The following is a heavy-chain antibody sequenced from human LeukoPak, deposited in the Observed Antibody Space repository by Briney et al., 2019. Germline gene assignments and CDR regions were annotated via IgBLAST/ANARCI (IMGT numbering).Heavy chain of an antibody. Sequence: PSETLSLTCAVYSEPFIGYSWSWIRQPPGKGLEWIGYIYHSGSTYYNPSLKSRVTISVDRSKNQFSLKLSSATAADTAVYYCARDFKKYFDLWGRGTLVTVSS. J-gene: IGHJ2*01. V-gene: IGHV4-30-2*01. CDR2: IYHSGST. CDR1: SEPFIGYS. CDR3: ARDFKKYFDL.